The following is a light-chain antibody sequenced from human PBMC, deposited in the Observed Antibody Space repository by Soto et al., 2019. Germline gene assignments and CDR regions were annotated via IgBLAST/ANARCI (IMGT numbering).Light chain of an antibody. V-gene: IGLV1-40*01. J-gene: IGLJ2*01. CDR2: GNI. CDR1: SSNIGAGYH. CDR3: QSYDSSLSGSV. Sequence: QSALTQPPSVSGAPGQRVTISCTGSSSNIGAGYHVHWYQQLPGTAPKLLISGNINRPSGVPDRFSGSKSGTSASLAITGLQAEDEADYYCQSYDSSLSGSVFGGGTKLTVL.